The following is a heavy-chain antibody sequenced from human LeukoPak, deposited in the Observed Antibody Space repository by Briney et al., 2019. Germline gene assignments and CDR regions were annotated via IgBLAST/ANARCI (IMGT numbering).Heavy chain of an antibody. Sequence: PGGSLRLSCAASEFTFSSYWMTWVRQAPGKGLEWVANIKQDGSEKYYVDSVKGRFTISRDNARNSLYLQMNSLRAKDTAVYYCARSVAGGRRGFDYWGQGTLVTVSS. J-gene: IGHJ4*02. D-gene: IGHD6-19*01. CDR1: EFTFSSYW. CDR2: IKQDGSEK. V-gene: IGHV3-7*01. CDR3: ARSVAGGRRGFDY.